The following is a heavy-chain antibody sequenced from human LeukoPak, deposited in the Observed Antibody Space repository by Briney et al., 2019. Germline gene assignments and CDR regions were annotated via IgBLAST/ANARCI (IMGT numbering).Heavy chain of an antibody. Sequence: PGGSLRLSCAASGFXFNIYWIQWVRQAPGKGLEWVSRISPDGTTTTYADSVKGRFTISRDNAKSTVYLQMNSLRAEDTALYYCARGTYPLDYWGQGTLVTVSS. CDR2: ISPDGTTT. CDR3: ARGTYPLDY. V-gene: IGHV3-74*01. J-gene: IGHJ4*02. D-gene: IGHD2-21*01. CDR1: GFXFNIYW.